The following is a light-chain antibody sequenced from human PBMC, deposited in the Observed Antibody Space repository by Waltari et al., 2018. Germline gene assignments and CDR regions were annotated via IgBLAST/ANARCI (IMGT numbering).Light chain of an antibody. V-gene: IGKV1-5*01. J-gene: IGKJ4*01. Sequence: DIQMTQSPSTLSASVADRFTITCRASQSISAWLAWYPLRPGKAPKLLISDASILERGVPSRFSGSGSGTEFTLTINSLQPDDFATYYCHQYTNFPLTFGGGTTVEIK. CDR1: QSISAW. CDR2: DAS. CDR3: HQYTNFPLT.